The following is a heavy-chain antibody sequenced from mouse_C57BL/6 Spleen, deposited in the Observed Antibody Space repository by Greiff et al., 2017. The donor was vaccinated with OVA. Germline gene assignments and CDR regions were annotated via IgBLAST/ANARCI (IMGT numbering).Heavy chain of an antibody. D-gene: IGHD1-1*01. CDR2: IWRGGST. CDR3: AKSLRNYYGSLDY. J-gene: IGHJ2*01. Sequence: VQLQQSGPGLVQPSQSLSITCTVSGFSLTSYGVHWVRQSPGKGLEWLGVIWRGGSTDYNAAFMSRLSITKDNSKSQVFFKMNSLQADDTAIYYCAKSLRNYYGSLDYWGQGTTLTVSS. V-gene: IGHV2-5*01. CDR1: GFSLTSYG.